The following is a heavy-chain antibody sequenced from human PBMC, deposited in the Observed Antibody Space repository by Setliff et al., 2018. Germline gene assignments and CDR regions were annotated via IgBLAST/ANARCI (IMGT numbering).Heavy chain of an antibody. J-gene: IGHJ1*01. CDR3: ARDHGELGQERRTHFFRH. D-gene: IGHD1-1*01. CDR2: ISFSSSTI. V-gene: IGHV3-48*01. Sequence: GGSLRLSCAASGFPFSDYSMTWVRQAPGKGLEWVSYISFSSSTIYYADSVKGRFTISRDNAKNSLYLQMNSLRAEDTAVYYCARDHGELGQERRTHFFRHWGQGTLVTVSS. CDR1: GFPFSDYS.